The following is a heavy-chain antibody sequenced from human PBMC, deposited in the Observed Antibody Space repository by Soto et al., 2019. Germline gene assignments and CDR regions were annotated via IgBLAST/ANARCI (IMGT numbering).Heavy chain of an antibody. D-gene: IGHD3-3*01. V-gene: IGHV1-69*13. Sequence: ASVKVSCKASGGTFSSYAISWVRQAPGQGLEWMGGIIPIFGTANYAQKFQGRVTITADESTSTAYMELSSLRSEDTAVYYCARESSIFGVVIPMGFGYYYYGMDVWGQGTTVTVSS. CDR3: ARESSIFGVVIPMGFGYYYYGMDV. CDR1: GGTFSSYA. J-gene: IGHJ6*02. CDR2: IIPIFGTA.